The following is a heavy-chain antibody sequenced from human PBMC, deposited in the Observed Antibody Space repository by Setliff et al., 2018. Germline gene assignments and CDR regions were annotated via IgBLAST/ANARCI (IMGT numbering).Heavy chain of an antibody. CDR2: LDWDDDK. D-gene: IGHD6-6*01. Sequence: QTLTLTCTFSGFSLSTTETHVSWIRQPPGKAPEWLARLDWDDDKFYNTSLRSRLTLSKDTSKNQVILTMTNMDPADTATYYCARLPPLVQNNGASNHAFDVWGPGAVVTVSS. CDR3: ARLPPLVQNNGASNHAFDV. V-gene: IGHV2-70*04. J-gene: IGHJ3*01. CDR1: GFSLSTTETH.